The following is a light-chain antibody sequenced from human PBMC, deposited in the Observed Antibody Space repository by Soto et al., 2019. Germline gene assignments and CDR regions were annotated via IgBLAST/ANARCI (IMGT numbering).Light chain of an antibody. CDR3: SSYTSSSAWV. CDR2: AVS. J-gene: IGLJ3*02. CDR1: SSDIGLYNY. Sequence: QSVLTQPASVSGSPGQSITISCTGTSSDIGLYNYVSWYQQHPGKAPKLMIYAVSDRPSGVSNRFSGSKSGNTASLTISGLQAEDEADYYCSSYTSSSAWVFGAGTKLTVL. V-gene: IGLV2-14*01.